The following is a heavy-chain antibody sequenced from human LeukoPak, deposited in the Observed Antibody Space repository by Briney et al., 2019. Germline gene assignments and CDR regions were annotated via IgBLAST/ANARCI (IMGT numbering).Heavy chain of an antibody. Sequence: PGGSLRLSCAASGFTFRSYGIHWVRQAPGKGLEWVALISYDGSDKFFADSVRGRFTISRDNSKNTVYLQMNSLRAEDTAVYYCAKDLATKYTLDLWGQGTLGTGSS. D-gene: IGHD3/OR15-3a*01. V-gene: IGHV3-30*18. CDR1: GFTFRSYG. J-gene: IGHJ4*02. CDR3: AKDLATKYTLDL. CDR2: ISYDGSDK.